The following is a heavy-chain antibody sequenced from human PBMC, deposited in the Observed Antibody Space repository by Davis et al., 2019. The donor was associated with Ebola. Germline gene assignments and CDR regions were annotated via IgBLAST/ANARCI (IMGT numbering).Heavy chain of an antibody. CDR1: GFTFSSYW. CDR3: ARDHITMIVGWFDP. V-gene: IGHV3-74*01. D-gene: IGHD3-22*01. J-gene: IGHJ5*02. CDR2: INSDGSST. Sequence: GESLKISCAASGFTFSSYWMHWVRQAPGKGLVWVSRINSDGSSTSYADSVKGRFTISRDNAKNSLYLQMNSLRAEDTAVYYCARDHITMIVGWFDPWGQGTLVTVSS.